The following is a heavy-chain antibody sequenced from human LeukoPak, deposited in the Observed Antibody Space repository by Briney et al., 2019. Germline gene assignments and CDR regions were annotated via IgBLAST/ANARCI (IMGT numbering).Heavy chain of an antibody. Sequence: PSETLSLTCTVSGGSINSYYWSWIRQPPGKGLEWIGYIYYSGSTNYNPSLKSRVTISVDTSKNQFSLKLSSVTAADTAVYYCARDIYSYGPFFDYWGQGTLVTVSS. CDR3: ARDIYSYGPFFDY. J-gene: IGHJ4*02. V-gene: IGHV4-59*01. CDR2: IYYSGST. CDR1: GGSINSYY. D-gene: IGHD5-18*01.